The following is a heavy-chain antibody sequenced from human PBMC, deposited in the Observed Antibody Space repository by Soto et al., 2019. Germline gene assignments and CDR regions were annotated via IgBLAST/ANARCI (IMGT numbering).Heavy chain of an antibody. J-gene: IGHJ4*02. V-gene: IGHV3-30*03. CDR2: ISYDGSNK. D-gene: IGHD5-12*01. CDR1: GFTFSSYG. CDR3: ARDLSGYVPFDY. Sequence: GGSLRLSCAASGFTFSSYGMHWVRQAPGKGLEWVALISYDGSNKYYADSVKGRFTISRDNSKNTLYLQMNSLRAEDTAVYYCARDLSGYVPFDYWGQGT.